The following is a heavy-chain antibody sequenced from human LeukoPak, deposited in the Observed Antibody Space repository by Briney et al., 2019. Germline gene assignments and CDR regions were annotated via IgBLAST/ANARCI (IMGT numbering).Heavy chain of an antibody. V-gene: IGHV3-23*01. Sequence: GGSLRLSCAASGFTFSSYAMSLVRQAPGKGLEWVSAISGSGGSTYYADSVKGRFTISRDNSKNTLYLQMNSLRAEDTAVYYCAKDVAPDCTNGVCYPRYYYYGMDVWGQGTTVTVSS. CDR1: GFTFSSYA. D-gene: IGHD2-8*01. J-gene: IGHJ6*02. CDR2: ISGSGGST. CDR3: AKDVAPDCTNGVCYPRYYYYGMDV.